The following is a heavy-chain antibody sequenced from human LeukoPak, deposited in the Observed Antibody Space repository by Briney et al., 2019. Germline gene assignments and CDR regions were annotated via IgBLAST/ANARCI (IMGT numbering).Heavy chain of an antibody. CDR1: GGSISSGDYY. CDR3: ARAPYDYNNYTYYYYYYYMDV. D-gene: IGHD4-11*01. J-gene: IGHJ6*03. Sequence: SETLSLTCTVSGGSISSGDYYWSWIRQPPGKGLEWIGYIYYSGSTYYNPSLKSRVTLSVDTSKNQFSLKLSSVTAADTAVYYCARAPYDYNNYTYYYYYYYMDVWGKGTTVTVSS. V-gene: IGHV4-30-4*02. CDR2: IYYSGST.